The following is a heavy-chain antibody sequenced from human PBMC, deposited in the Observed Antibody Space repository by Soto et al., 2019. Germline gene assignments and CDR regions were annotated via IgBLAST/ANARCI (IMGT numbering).Heavy chain of an antibody. CDR2: MNPNSGNT. J-gene: IGHJ4*02. CDR1: GYTFTSYD. D-gene: IGHD3-10*01. Sequence: QVQLVQSGAEVKKPGASVKVSCKASGYTFTSYDINWVRQATGQGLEWMGWMNPNSGNTGYAQKLQGRVTMTRNTSISTAYMELSSLSSEDTAVYYCARGRKSRVRGVITLSYYFDDWGQGTLVTVSS. V-gene: IGHV1-8*01. CDR3: ARGRKSRVRGVITLSYYFDD.